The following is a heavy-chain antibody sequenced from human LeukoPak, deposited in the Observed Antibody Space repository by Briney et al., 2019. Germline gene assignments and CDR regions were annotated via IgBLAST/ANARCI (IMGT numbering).Heavy chain of an antibody. CDR2: MSVSSGLI. V-gene: IGHV3-21*01. D-gene: IGHD1-26*01. CDR1: GFTFSSYS. J-gene: IGHJ4*02. Sequence: GGSLRLSCAASGFTFSSYSMNWVRQAPGKGLEWVSCMSVSSGLIYYANSVKGRFTISRDNAKSSLYLQMNRLRVEDTAVYYCAREFAGSASGAGYWGQGALVTVSS. CDR3: AREFAGSASGAGY.